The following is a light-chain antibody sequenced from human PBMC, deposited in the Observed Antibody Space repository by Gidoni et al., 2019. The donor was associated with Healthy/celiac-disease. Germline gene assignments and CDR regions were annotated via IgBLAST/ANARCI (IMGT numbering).Light chain of an antibody. CDR2: GNS. CDR1: SSNIVSGYD. V-gene: IGLV1-40*01. CDR3: QSYDSSLSGYVV. J-gene: IGLJ2*01. Sequence: QSVLTPPPSVSGSPGQSVTISCTGSSSNIVSGYDVHWYQQLPVTAPTLLIYGNSNRPSGVPERVSGAKAGTSASLAITGLQAEDEADYYCQSYDSSLSGYVVVGGGTKRTVL.